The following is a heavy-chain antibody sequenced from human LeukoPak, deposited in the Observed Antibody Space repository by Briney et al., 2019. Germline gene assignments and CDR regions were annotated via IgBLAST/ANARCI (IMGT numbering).Heavy chain of an antibody. D-gene: IGHD1-26*01. Sequence: ASVKVSCKASGYTFTSYGISWVRQAPGQGLEWMGWISAYNGNTNYAQKLQGRVTMTTDTSTSTAYMELRSLRSDDTAVYYCARGPRIVGATEGTAYYGMGVWGQGTTVTVSS. CDR1: GYTFTSYG. V-gene: IGHV1-18*01. CDR3: ARGPRIVGATEGTAYYGMGV. CDR2: ISAYNGNT. J-gene: IGHJ6*02.